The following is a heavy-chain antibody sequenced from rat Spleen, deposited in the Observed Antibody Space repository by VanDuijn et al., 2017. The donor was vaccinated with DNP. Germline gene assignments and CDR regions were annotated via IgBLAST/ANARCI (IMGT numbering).Heavy chain of an antibody. CDR1: GFTFNNYW. CDR3: ARNGRVTTVATYWYFDF. D-gene: IGHD1-3*01. Sequence: EVQLVESGGDLVQPGRSLKVSCVVSGFTFNNYWMTWVRQAPKKGLEWVGTISYDGSSTYYRDSVKGRFTIARDNEKSTLYRQMDSLRSEDTATYYCARNGRVTTVATYWYFDFWGPGTMVTVSS. V-gene: IGHV5-7*01. CDR2: ISYDGSST. J-gene: IGHJ1*01.